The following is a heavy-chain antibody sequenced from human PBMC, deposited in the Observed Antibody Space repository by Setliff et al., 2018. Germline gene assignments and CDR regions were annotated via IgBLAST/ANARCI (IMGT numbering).Heavy chain of an antibody. J-gene: IGHJ4*02. Sequence: SLRLSCAASGFTFNTYWMHWVRQAPGKGLVWFSHINSDGSGTSYADSVKGRSTISRDNAKNTLYLQMNSLRAEDTAVFYCVAVRWNYPTVWGQGTLVTVSS. D-gene: IGHD1-7*01. CDR2: INSDGSGT. CDR1: GFTFNTYW. CDR3: VAVRWNYPTV. V-gene: IGHV3-74*01.